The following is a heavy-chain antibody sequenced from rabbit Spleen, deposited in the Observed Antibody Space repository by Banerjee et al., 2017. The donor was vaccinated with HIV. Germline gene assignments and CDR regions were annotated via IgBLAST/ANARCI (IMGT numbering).Heavy chain of an antibody. CDR2: IYAGSFDST. CDR1: GFSFSSSDY. V-gene: IGHV1S40*01. Sequence: QSLEESGGDLVKPGASLTLTCTASGFSFSSSDYICWVRQAPGKGLEWIACIYAGSFDSTVYASWAKGRFTISRTSSTTVTLQVTSLTAADTATYFCARGSATMTMVITGYYFNLWGPGTLVTVS. CDR3: ARGSATMTMVITGYYFNL. J-gene: IGHJ4*01. D-gene: IGHD2-1*01.